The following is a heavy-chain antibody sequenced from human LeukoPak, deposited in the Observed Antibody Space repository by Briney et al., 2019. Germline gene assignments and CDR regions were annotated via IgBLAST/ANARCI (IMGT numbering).Heavy chain of an antibody. V-gene: IGHV4-59*02. CDR1: GASVSSHY. J-gene: IGHJ4*02. CDR2: VSYSGGT. Sequence: SETLSLTCTVSGASVSSHYWSWIRQHPGKGLEWIGYVSYSGGTNYNPSLKSRVTISLDTSKDQFSLRLNSVTAADTAVYYCARLSTYYDFWSPLDYWGQGTLVTVSS. CDR3: ARLSTYYDFWSPLDY. D-gene: IGHD3-3*01.